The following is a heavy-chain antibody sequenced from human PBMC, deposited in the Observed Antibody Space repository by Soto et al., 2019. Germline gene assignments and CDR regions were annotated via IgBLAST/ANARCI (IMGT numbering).Heavy chain of an antibody. V-gene: IGHV4-31*03. J-gene: IGHJ4*02. CDR1: GDSISSGGYY. CDR3: ARGGNDHYFDY. D-gene: IGHD5-12*01. CDR2: IYNSGST. Sequence: QVQLQESGPGLVKPSQTLSLNCTVSGDSISSGGYYWNWIRQHPEKGLEWIGYIYNSGSTYYNPSLISRVLISVDTSNTQFSLTVSSVTAADTAVYYCARGGNDHYFDYWGQGTLVTVSS.